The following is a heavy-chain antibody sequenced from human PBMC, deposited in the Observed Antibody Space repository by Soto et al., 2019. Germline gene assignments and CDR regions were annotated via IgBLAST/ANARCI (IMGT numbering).Heavy chain of an antibody. Sequence: GASVKVSCMASGGTFSSYAISWARPAPGQGLEWMGGIIPIFGTANYAQKFQGRVTITADESTSTAYMELSSLRSEDTAVYYCAREKERAYDFWSGYYPPDPYYYGMDVWGQGTTVTVSS. CDR3: AREKERAYDFWSGYYPPDPYYYGMDV. CDR1: GGTFSSYA. CDR2: IIPIFGTA. J-gene: IGHJ6*02. D-gene: IGHD3-3*01. V-gene: IGHV1-69*13.